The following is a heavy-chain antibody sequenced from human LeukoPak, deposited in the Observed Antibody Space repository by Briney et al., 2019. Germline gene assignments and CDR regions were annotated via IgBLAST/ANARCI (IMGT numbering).Heavy chain of an antibody. CDR3: ARGARYDYWFDP. CDR1: GGSISSGGSF. CDR2: IYNSGGA. J-gene: IGHJ5*02. D-gene: IGHD3-3*01. V-gene: IGHV4-61*03. Sequence: SETLSLTCTVSGGSISSGGSFWIWIRQHPGKGLEWIGYIYNSGGAYYNPSLKSRLSMSIDTSKNYFSLKLNSMTAADTAVYYCARGARYDYWFDPWGQGTLVTVSS.